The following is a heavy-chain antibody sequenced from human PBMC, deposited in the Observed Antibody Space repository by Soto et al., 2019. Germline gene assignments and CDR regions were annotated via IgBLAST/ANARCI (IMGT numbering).Heavy chain of an antibody. V-gene: IGHV3-33*01. D-gene: IGHD1-26*01. CDR3: ARAVGPFAY. J-gene: IGHJ4*02. Sequence: QVQLVESGGGVVQPGRSLRLSCAASGFTFSTYGMHWVRQAPGTGLEWVAVIWYDGSHKDYADSVKGRFTISRDNSKNTLYLQMNSLIVEDTAVYYCARAVGPFAYWGQGTLVAVSS. CDR2: IWYDGSHK. CDR1: GFTFSTYG.